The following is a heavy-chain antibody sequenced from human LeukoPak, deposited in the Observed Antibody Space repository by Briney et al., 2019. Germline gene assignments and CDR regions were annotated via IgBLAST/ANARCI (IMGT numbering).Heavy chain of an antibody. CDR1: GGSFSGYY. CDR2: INHSGST. CDR3: ARKEGGQLVNTRRWFDP. D-gene: IGHD6-13*01. J-gene: IGHJ5*02. Sequence: PSETLSLTCAVYGGSFSGYYWSWIRQPPGKGLELIGEINHSGSTHYNPSLKSRVTISVDTSKKQFSLKLRSVAAADTAVYYCARKEGGQLVNTRRWFDPWGQGTLVTVSS. V-gene: IGHV4-34*01.